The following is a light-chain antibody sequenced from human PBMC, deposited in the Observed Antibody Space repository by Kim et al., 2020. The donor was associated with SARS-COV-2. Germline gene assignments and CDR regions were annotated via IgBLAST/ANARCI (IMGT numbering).Light chain of an antibody. CDR2: SAS. V-gene: IGKV1-39*01. Sequence: ASVGDRLTITCRASQSIDTDLHWYQQRPGKAPNLLIYSASSLQSGVPSRFSGGGSGTHFTLTISSLQPEDFAVYFCQQNNSARLTFGGGTKVDIK. CDR3: QQNNSARLT. CDR1: QSIDTD. J-gene: IGKJ4*01.